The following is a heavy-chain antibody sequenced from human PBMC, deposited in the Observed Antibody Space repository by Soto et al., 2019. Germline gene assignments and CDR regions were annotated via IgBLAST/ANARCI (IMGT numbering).Heavy chain of an antibody. Sequence: SETLSLTCTVSGGSLSSGVYYWSWIRQHPGKGLEWIGYIYYSGSTYYNPSLKSRVTISVDTSKNQFSLKLSSVTAADTAVYYCARALGVVIENWFDPWGQGTLVTSPQ. CDR3: ARALGVVIENWFDP. J-gene: IGHJ5*02. D-gene: IGHD3-3*01. CDR2: IYYSGST. CDR1: GGSLSSGVYY. V-gene: IGHV4-31*03.